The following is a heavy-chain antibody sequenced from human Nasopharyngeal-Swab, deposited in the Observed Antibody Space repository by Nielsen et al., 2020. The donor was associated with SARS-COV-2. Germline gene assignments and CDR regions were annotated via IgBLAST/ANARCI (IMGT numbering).Heavy chain of an antibody. CDR1: GFTFSGYG. J-gene: IGHJ4*02. CDR2: TSYDGRDN. Sequence: ISCAASGFTFSGYGMHWVRQAPGKGLEWVAVTSYDGRDNYYADSVKGRFTISRDNSKNTLYLQMNSLRAEDTAVYYCAKPKRNVLRFLEWLLPFDYWGQGTLVTVSS. V-gene: IGHV3-30*18. D-gene: IGHD3-3*01. CDR3: AKPKRNVLRFLEWLLPFDY.